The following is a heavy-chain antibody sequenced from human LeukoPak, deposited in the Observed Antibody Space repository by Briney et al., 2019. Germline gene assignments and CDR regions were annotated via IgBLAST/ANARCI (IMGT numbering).Heavy chain of an antibody. J-gene: IGHJ3*02. CDR1: GFTVSSNY. CDR2: IYSGGST. D-gene: IGHD6-13*01. Sequence: GGSLRLSCAASGFTVSSNYMSWVRQAPGKGLEWVSVIYSGGSTYYADSVKGRFTISRDNAKNSLYLQMNSLRAEDTALYYCAKDDSNSWYNAFDIWGQGTMVTVSS. V-gene: IGHV3-53*05. CDR3: AKDDSNSWYNAFDI.